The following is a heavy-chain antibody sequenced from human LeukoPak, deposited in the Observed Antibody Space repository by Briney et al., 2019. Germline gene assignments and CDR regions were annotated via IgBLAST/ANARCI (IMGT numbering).Heavy chain of an antibody. CDR1: GFTFSSYA. D-gene: IGHD6-13*01. J-gene: IGHJ2*01. CDR2: ITGSGGIT. V-gene: IGHV3-23*01. CDR3: AKDRSSTWLNCYFDL. Sequence: GGSLRLSCAASGFTFSSYAMSWVRQAPGKGLEGVSVITGSGGITYHADSVKGRFTISRDNSKNTLYLQMNSLRAEDTAVYYCAKDRSSTWLNCYFDLWGRGTLVTVSS.